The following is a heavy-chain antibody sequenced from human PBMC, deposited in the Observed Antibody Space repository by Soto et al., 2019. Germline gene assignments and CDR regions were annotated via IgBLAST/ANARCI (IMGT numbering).Heavy chain of an antibody. J-gene: IGHJ6*02. V-gene: IGHV1-69*13. CDR1: GGTFSSYA. CDR2: IIPIFGTA. CDR3: ARDGSGSYHKMGYGMDV. D-gene: IGHD3-10*01. Sequence: SVKVSCKASGGTFSSYAISWVRQAPGQGLEWMGGIIPIFGTANYAQKFQGRVTITADESTSTAYMELSSLRSEDTAVYYRARDGSGSYHKMGYGMDVWGQGTTVTVSS.